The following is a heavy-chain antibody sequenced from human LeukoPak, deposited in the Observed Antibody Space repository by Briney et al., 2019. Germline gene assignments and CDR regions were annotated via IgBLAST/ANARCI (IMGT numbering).Heavy chain of an antibody. J-gene: IGHJ4*02. CDR3: AKGPTYSSSSLFDC. CDR1: GFTFHDYA. D-gene: IGHD6-6*01. CDR2: ISWNGGTI. Sequence: GRSLRLSCAASGFTFHDYAMHWVRQAPGKGLEWVSGISWNGGTIGYADSVKGRFTISRDNAKNSLYLQMNSLRPEDMALYYCAKGPTYSSSSLFDCWGQGILVAVSS. V-gene: IGHV3-9*03.